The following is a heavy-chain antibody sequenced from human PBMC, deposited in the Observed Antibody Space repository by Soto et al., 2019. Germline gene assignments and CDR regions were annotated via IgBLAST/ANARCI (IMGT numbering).Heavy chain of an antibody. D-gene: IGHD4-4*01. J-gene: IGHJ4*02. Sequence: DVQLLESGGGLVQPGGSLRLSCAASGVSFSSYAMVWVRQAPGKGLEWVSVISARGGGPYFADSVKGRFTISRDNPKNVLSLEMNSLRAEDTAISFCEKGSIEYSASVDNWGQGTLVIVSS. V-gene: IGHV3-23*01. CDR3: EKGSIEYSASVDN. CDR2: ISARGGGP. CDR1: GVSFSSYA.